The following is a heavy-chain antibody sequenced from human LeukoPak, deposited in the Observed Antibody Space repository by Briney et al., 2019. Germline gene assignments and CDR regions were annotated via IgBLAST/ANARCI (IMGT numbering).Heavy chain of an antibody. CDR3: ARDGGVYDSSADY. CDR1: GYSISSGYY. V-gene: IGHV4-38-2*02. CDR2: IYHSGST. D-gene: IGHD3-22*01. Sequence: SETLSLTCAVSGYSISSGYYWGWIRQPPGKGLAWIGSIYHSGSTYYNPSLKSRVTISVDTSKNQFSLKLSSVTAADTAVYYCARDGGVYDSSADYWGQGTLVTVSS. J-gene: IGHJ4*02.